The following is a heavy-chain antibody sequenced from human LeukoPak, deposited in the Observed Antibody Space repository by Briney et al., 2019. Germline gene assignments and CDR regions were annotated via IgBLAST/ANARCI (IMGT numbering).Heavy chain of an antibody. D-gene: IGHD3-16*01. CDR3: TRDYVGY. CDR1: GFTFSSFE. CDR2: ISSSGTTI. Sequence: GGALRLSCVASGFTFSSFEMNWVREAPGKGLEWVSYISSSGTTIYYADSVKGRFTVSRDNAKNSLYLQMNSLRAEDTAVYYCTRDYVGYWGQGTLVTVSS. V-gene: IGHV3-48*03. J-gene: IGHJ4*02.